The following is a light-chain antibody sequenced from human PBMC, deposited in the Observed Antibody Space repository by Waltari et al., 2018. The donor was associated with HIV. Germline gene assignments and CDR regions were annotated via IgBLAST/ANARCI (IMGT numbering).Light chain of an antibody. CDR2: AAS. J-gene: IGKJ1*01. CDR3: HQYYNYPRT. Sequence: AIRMTQSPSSFSASTGDRVTLTCRASQGISSYLAWYQQKPGKAPRLLIYAASTLQSGVPSRFSGSGSGTDFTLTISCLQSEDFATYYCHQYYNYPRTFGQGTKVEIK. CDR1: QGISSY. V-gene: IGKV1-8*01.